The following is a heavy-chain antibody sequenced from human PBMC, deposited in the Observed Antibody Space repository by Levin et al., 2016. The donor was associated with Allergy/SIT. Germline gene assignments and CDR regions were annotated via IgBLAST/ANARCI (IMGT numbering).Heavy chain of an antibody. D-gene: IGHD2/OR15-2a*01. J-gene: IGHJ3*02. CDR1: GGSISSSSYY. Sequence: SETLSLTCTVSGGSISSSSYYWAWIRQPPGKGLEWIGDIYYSGRTYYNPSLKSRVTISVDTSKNQFSLKLTSVTASDTATYYCARGVLSEGRTFDIWGRGTTVTISS. V-gene: IGHV4-39*01. CDR3: ARGVLSEGRTFDI. CDR2: IYYSGRT.